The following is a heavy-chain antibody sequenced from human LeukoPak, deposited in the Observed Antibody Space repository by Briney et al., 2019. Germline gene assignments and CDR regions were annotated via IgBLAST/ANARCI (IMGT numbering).Heavy chain of an antibody. CDR1: GASISGSGYY. Sequence: SETLSLTCTVSGASISGSGYYWGWIRQPPGKGLEWIGSIYSSGSTYYNASLQSRVTISIETSKNQISLRLNSVTAADTAMYYCAKSGGYGLIDYWGQGALVTVSS. CDR3: AKSGGYGLIDY. CDR2: IYSSGST. J-gene: IGHJ4*02. V-gene: IGHV4-39*01. D-gene: IGHD1-26*01.